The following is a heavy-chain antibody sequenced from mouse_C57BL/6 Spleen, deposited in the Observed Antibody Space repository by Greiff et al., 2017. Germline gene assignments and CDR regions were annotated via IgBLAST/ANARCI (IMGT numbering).Heavy chain of an antibody. V-gene: IGHV1-72*01. J-gene: IGHJ1*03. CDR1: GYIFTNYW. D-gene: IGHD4-1*01. CDR3: ARWGLGHWYFDV. CDR2: IDPNSGGT. Sequence: QVQLQQPGAELVKPGASVKLSCKAFGYIFTNYWMHLVKQRPGRGLVWNGRIDPNSGGTKFNEKFKSKATLTVFKPSSTASMQISSLTSEDPAVYYCARWGLGHWYFDVWGTGTTVTVSS.